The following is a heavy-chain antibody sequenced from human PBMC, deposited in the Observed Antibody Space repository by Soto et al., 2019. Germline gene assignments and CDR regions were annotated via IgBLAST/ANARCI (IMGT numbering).Heavy chain of an antibody. Sequence: PSETLSLTCTVSGGSISSSSYYWGWIRQPPGKGLEWIGSIYYSGSTYYNPSLKSRVTISVDTSKNQFSLKLSSVTAADTAVYYCARLYITMIVVADYWGQGTLVTVSS. D-gene: IGHD3-22*01. CDR3: ARLYITMIVVADY. CDR2: IYYSGST. CDR1: GGSISSSSYY. V-gene: IGHV4-39*01. J-gene: IGHJ4*02.